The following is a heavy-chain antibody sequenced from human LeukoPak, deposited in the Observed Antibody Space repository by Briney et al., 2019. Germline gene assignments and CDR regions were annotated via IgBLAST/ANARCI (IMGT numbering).Heavy chain of an antibody. CDR1: GFTVSSFA. D-gene: IGHD2-15*01. CDR3: GRARLYCSSGTCSEHPAKFNGLDV. V-gene: IGHV3-23*01. CDR2: ITNSGVTT. J-gene: IGHJ6*02. Sequence: GSLRLSCAASGFTVSSFAVKWVRQAPGKGLEWVSLITNSGVTTHYADSVKGSFNTYRQNSRNTLHLQPNSVRAADNAIYYCGRARLYCSSGTCSEHPAKFNGLDVWGQGTTVTVSS.